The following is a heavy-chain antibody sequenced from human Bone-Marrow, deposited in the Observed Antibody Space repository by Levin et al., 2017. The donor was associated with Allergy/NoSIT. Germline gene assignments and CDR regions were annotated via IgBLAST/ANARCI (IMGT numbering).Heavy chain of an antibody. Sequence: SCGASGFTFSKYALSWVRQAPGKGLEWVSGIVGRDGSTYYADSVKGRFTISRDNSKNTVYLQMNSLRAEDPAVYHCAKDLQPDQGWDIDYWGQGTLVTVSS. CDR2: IVGRDGST. D-gene: IGHD1-1*01. CDR1: GFTFSKYA. CDR3: AKDLQPDQGWDIDY. V-gene: IGHV3-23*01. J-gene: IGHJ4*02.